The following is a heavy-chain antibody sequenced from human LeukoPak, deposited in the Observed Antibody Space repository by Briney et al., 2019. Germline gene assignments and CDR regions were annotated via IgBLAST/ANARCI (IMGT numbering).Heavy chain of an antibody. Sequence: SGPTLVKPTQTLTLTCTFSGFSLSTSGVGVGRIRQPPGKALEWLALIYRNDDKRYSPSLKSRLTITKDTSKNQVVLTMTNMDPVDTATYYCAHSGPYDFWSGYYDYWGQGTLVTVSS. V-gene: IGHV2-5*01. CDR2: IYRNDDK. D-gene: IGHD3-3*01. CDR1: GFSLSTSGVG. CDR3: AHSGPYDFWSGYYDY. J-gene: IGHJ4*02.